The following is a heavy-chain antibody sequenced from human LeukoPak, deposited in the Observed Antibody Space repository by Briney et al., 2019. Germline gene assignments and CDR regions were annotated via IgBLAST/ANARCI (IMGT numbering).Heavy chain of an antibody. CDR1: GGTFSSYA. D-gene: IGHD3-16*02. V-gene: IGHV1-69*04. CDR2: IIPILGIA. J-gene: IGHJ4*02. CDR3: ASNPLYVRGSYRHGYYFDY. Sequence: GASVKVSCKASGGTFSSYAISWVRQAPGQGLEWMGRIIPILGIANYAQKFQGRVTITADKSTSTAYMELSSLRSEDTAVYYCASNPLYVRGSYRHGYYFDYWGQGTLVTVSS.